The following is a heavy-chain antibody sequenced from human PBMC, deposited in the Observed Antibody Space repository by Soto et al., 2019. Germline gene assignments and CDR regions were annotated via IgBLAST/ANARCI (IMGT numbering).Heavy chain of an antibody. J-gene: IGHJ3*02. CDR3: ARDRSSPGGASSDWAFDI. D-gene: IGHD6-6*01. CDR2: ISSSSSYI. V-gene: IGHV3-21*01. Sequence: GGSLRLSCAASGFTFSSYSMNWVRQAPGKGLEWVSSISSSSSYIYYADSVKGRFTISRDNAKNSLYLQMNSLRAEDTAVYYCARDRSSPGGASSDWAFDIWGQGTMVTVSS. CDR1: GFTFSSYS.